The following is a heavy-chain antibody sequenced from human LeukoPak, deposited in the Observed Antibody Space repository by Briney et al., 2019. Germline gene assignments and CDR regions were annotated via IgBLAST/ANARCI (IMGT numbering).Heavy chain of an antibody. CDR2: INSDGSST. J-gene: IGHJ4*02. Sequence: GGSLRLSCAASGFTFSSYWMHWVRQAPGKGLVWVSRINSDGSSTSYADSVKGRFTISRDNAKNTLYLQMNSLRDEDTAVYYCARALGDTAMVFFDYWGQGTLVTVSS. CDR3: ARALGDTAMVFFDY. V-gene: IGHV3-74*01. CDR1: GFTFSSYW. D-gene: IGHD5-18*01.